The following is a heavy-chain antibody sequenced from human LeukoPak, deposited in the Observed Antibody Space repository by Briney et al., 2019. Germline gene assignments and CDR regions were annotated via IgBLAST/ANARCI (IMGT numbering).Heavy chain of an antibody. J-gene: IGHJ5*02. CDR3: ARHYYDRSGYYYNWFDP. V-gene: IGHV5-51*01. D-gene: IGHD3-22*01. CDR1: GYRLRSYW. CDR2: IYPGYSET. Sequence: GESLEISRKGPGYRLRSYWIAWVRQMPGKGLEWMGIIYPGYSETRYSPSFLGQVTISADKSISPAYLQWSSLKASDTAMYYCARHYYDRSGYYYNWFDPWGQGTLVTVSS.